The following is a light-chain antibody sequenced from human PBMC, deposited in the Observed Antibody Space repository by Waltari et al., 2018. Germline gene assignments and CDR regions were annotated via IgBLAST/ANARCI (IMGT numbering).Light chain of an antibody. V-gene: IGKV1-39*01. J-gene: IGKJ5*01. CDR1: HTISNN. CDR2: SAS. Sequence: DIQMTQSPSSVSASVGDVITITCRASHTISNNLYWLQQRPGKAPTLLIYSASTLHTWVPSRFSGSGSGTDFTLTISGVQPEDIATYYCQQSNSIPIIFGQGTRLEIK. CDR3: QQSNSIPII.